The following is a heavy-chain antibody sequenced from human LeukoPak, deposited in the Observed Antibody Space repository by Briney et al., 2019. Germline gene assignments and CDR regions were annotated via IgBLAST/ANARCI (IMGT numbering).Heavy chain of an antibody. V-gene: IGHV1-2*02. Sequence: SLKVSCKASGYTFTGYYNHWVRQATGQGLEWIAWMNLNNGDTLYAQKFQGKVTVTRDTSISTAYMDLSSLRFDDTAVYYCARWVASPSTGWFDPWGQGTLITVSS. J-gene: IGHJ5*02. CDR3: ARWVASPSTGWFDP. CDR1: GYTFTGYY. CDR2: MNLNNGDT. D-gene: IGHD6-19*01.